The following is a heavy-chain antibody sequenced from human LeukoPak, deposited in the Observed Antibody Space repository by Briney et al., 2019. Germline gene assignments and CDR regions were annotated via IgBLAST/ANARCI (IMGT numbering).Heavy chain of an antibody. CDR3: ARRRDLYSGSYYPFDY. D-gene: IGHD1-26*01. Sequence: GESLKISCKGSGYSFISYWIGWVRQMPGKGLKWMGIIYPGDSDARYSPSFQGQVTIPADKSVSTAYLQWSSLKASDTAMYYCARRRDLYSGSYYPFDYWGQGTLVTVSS. V-gene: IGHV5-51*01. CDR1: GYSFISYW. J-gene: IGHJ4*02. CDR2: IYPGDSDA.